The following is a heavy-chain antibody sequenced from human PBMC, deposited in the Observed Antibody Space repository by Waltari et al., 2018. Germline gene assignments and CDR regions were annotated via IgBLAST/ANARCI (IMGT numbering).Heavy chain of an antibody. Sequence: EVQLVESGGGLVKPGGPLRLSCAASGFTISSFGMSWVRQAPGKGLEWVSSTTNSNTYIYYADSVKGRFTVSIDNAKNSLYLQMNSLRADDTAVYFCARALTTPNDYWGQGTLVTVSS. V-gene: IGHV3-21*03. CDR2: TTNSNTYI. D-gene: IGHD4-17*01. J-gene: IGHJ4*02. CDR3: ARALTTPNDY. CDR1: GFTISSFG.